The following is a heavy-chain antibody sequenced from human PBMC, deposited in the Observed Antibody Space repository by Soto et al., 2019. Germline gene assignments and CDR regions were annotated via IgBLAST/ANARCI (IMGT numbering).Heavy chain of an antibody. D-gene: IGHD2-2*01. Sequence: ASVKVSCKASGYSFTSYGITWVRQAPGQGLEWMGWISAYNGNTNYAQNLQDRVTLTTDTSTYTAYMELRSLQSDDTAVYYCARDVVSYFSVPRVVFDFWGQGSLVPVSS. J-gene: IGHJ4*02. CDR3: ARDVVSYFSVPRVVFDF. CDR1: GYSFTSYG. V-gene: IGHV1-18*01. CDR2: ISAYNGNT.